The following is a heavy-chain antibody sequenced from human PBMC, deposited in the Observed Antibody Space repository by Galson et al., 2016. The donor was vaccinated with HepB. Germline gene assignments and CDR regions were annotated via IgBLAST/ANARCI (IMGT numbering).Heavy chain of an antibody. J-gene: IGHJ5*02. CDR3: ARGRRANWGSRGWLDP. CDR1: GGSFSDYY. D-gene: IGHD7-27*01. V-gene: IGHV4-34*01. Sequence: SETLSLTCAVYGGSFSDYYWNWIRQPPGKGLEWIGEINHKGSSNFNPSLKSRFTMSVDSSKTQVFLRLASLTAADTAVYYCARGRRANWGSRGWLDPWGQGTLVTVSS. CDR2: INHKGSS.